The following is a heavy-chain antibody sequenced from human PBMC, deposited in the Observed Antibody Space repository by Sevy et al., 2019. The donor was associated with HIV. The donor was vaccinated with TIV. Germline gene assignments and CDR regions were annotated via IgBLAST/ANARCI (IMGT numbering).Heavy chain of an antibody. D-gene: IGHD2-8*01. CDR2: IGYDGSNK. V-gene: IGHV3-33*01. CDR1: GFAPSTYG. J-gene: IGHJ4*02. Sequence: GGSLRLSCAASGFAPSTYGMHWVRQAPGKGLEWVAVIGYDGSNKYYEDSVKGGFSISRDNSRNKLFLQVDSLRAEDTAVYYCARDPRMYGDYLLAYFDYWGQGTLVTVSS. CDR3: ARDPRMYGDYLLAYFDY.